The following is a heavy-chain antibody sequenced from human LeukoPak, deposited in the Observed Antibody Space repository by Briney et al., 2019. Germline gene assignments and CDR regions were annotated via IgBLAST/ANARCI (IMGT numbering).Heavy chain of an antibody. CDR2: IYYSVWP. D-gene: IGHD3-22*01. CDR1: VGSINSYY. J-gene: IGHJ4*02. Sequence: PSETLSLTCNLSVGSINSYYCGCIRQPPGKRLEFIGYIYYSVWPNYNPSLKSRVTISVDTSTTQISLKLTLVPAADTAGYFCARGTTKGYYYDSSGYYTKWGQGTLVTVSS. CDR3: ARGTTKGYYYDSSGYYTK. V-gene: IGHV4-59*12.